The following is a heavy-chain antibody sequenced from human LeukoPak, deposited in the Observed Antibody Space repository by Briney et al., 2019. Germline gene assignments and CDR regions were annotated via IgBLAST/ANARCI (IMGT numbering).Heavy chain of an antibody. CDR2: ISSSSSYI. CDR3: ARDLVGRYCSSTSCTTIDYFDY. CDR1: GFTFSSYS. J-gene: IGHJ4*02. V-gene: IGHV3-21*01. D-gene: IGHD2-2*01. Sequence: GGSLRLSCAASGFTFSSYSMNWVRQAPGKGLEWASSISSSSSYIYYADSVKGRFTISRDNAKNSLYLQMNSLRAEDTAVYYCARDLVGRYCSSTSCTTIDYFDYWGQGTLVTVSS.